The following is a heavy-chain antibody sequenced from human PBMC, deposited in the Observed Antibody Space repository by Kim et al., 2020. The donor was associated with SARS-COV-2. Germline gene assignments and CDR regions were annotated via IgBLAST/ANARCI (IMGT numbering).Heavy chain of an antibody. V-gene: IGHV1-3*01. CDR2: INAGNGNT. J-gene: IGHJ6*02. Sequence: APVNYSVTSSLYTFTSYTIHWVRHAPGQRLEWMGWINAGNGNTKYSQNFQGRVTITRDTSANTAYMDLSSLRSEDTAVYYCARAKGYCPISSCKNGMDVWRQGTTLTVS. D-gene: IGHD2-15*01. CDR3: ARAKGYCPISSCKNGMDV. CDR1: LYTFTSYT.